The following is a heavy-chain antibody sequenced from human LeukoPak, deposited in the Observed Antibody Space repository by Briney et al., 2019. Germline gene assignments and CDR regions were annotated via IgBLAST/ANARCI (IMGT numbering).Heavy chain of an antibody. CDR3: ARDRDSYFDY. CDR2: IYSGGST. D-gene: IGHD4-11*01. CDR1: GFTVSSNY. V-gene: IGHV3-53*01. Sequence: PGASLRLSCAASGFTVSSNYMSWVRQAPGKGLEWVSVIYSGGSTYYADSVKGRFTISRDNSKNTLYLQMYSLRAEDTAVYYCARDRDSYFDYWGQGTLVTVSS. J-gene: IGHJ4*02.